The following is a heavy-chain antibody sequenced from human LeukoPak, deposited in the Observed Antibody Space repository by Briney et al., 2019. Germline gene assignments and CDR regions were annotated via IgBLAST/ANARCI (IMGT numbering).Heavy chain of an antibody. CDR1: GFTFSSYA. Sequence: GGSLRLSCAASGFTFSSYAMSWVRQAPGKGLEWVSLISGSGGSTYYADSVKGRFTISRDNSKNTLYLQMNSLRADDTAVYHCAKAGSLQASSYGLQYFYRWGRGILVTASS. CDR2: ISGSGGST. D-gene: IGHD5-24*01. J-gene: IGHJ2*01. V-gene: IGHV3-23*01. CDR3: AKAGSLQASSYGLQYFYR.